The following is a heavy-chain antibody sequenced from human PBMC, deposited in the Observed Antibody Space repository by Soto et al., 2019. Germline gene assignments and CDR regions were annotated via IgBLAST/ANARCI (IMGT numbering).Heavy chain of an antibody. V-gene: IGHV1-69*13. CDR2: IIPIFGTA. J-gene: IGHJ6*02. D-gene: IGHD5-12*01. CDR1: GGTFSSYA. Sequence: ASVKVSCKASGGTFSSYAISWVRQAPGQGLEWMGGIIPIFGTANYAQKFQGRVTITADESTSTAYMELSSLRSEDTAVYYCARVTSGGYDYNYYYYGMDVWGQGTTVTVSS. CDR3: ARVTSGGYDYNYYYYGMDV.